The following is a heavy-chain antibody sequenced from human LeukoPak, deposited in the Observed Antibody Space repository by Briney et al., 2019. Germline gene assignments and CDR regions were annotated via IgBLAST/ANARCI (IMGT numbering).Heavy chain of an antibody. D-gene: IGHD2-21*01. V-gene: IGHV1-8*01. CDR3: ARGGDCGGDCYSSPTDY. CDR1: GYTFTSYD. CDR2: MNPNSGNT. J-gene: IGHJ4*02. Sequence: GASVKVSCKASGYTFTSYDINWVRQATGQGLEWMGWMNPNSGNTGYAQKFQGRVTMARNTSISTAYMEPSSLRSEDTAVYYCARGGDCGGDCYSSPTDYWGQGTLVTVSS.